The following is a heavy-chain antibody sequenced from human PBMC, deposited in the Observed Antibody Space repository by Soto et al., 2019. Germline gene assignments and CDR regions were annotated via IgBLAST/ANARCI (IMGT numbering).Heavy chain of an antibody. CDR2: ISSSSTYT. V-gene: IGHV3-11*06. CDR1: GFTLSDYY. CDR3: ARDGGYGDYHFDY. J-gene: IGHJ4*02. Sequence: GGSLRLSCAASGFTLSDYYMSWIRQAPGKGLEWVSYISSSSTYTNCADSVKGRFTISRDNAKNSLYLQMKSLRAEDTAVYYCARDGGYGDYHFDYWGQGTLVTVSS. D-gene: IGHD4-17*01.